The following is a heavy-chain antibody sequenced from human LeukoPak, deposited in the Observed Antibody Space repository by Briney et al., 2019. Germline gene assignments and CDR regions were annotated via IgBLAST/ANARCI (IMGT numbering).Heavy chain of an antibody. J-gene: IGHJ2*01. CDR3: ARVGDHFHWYLDL. V-gene: IGHV3-53*01. CDR1: GFTVSTNY. Sequence: GGSLRLSCAASGFTVSTNYMNWVRQAPGKGLEWVSILYSGSSTYYADSVEGRFTISRDSSKNTLFLQMNDLRAEGTAVYYCARVGDHFHWYLDLWGRGTLVTVSS. CDR2: LYSGSST. D-gene: IGHD3-3*02.